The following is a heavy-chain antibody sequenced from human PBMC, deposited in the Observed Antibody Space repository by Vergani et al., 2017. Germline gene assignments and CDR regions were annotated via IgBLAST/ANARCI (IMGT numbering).Heavy chain of an antibody. CDR2: ISAYNGNT. J-gene: IGHJ2*01. Sequence: VQLVPSGAEVKTPGASVKVSCKASGYTFTSYGISWVRQAPGQGLEWMGWISAYNGNTKYAQKFQGRVTMTTDTSTSTAYMELRSLRSDDTAVYYCARDFGEVTIGGVIVNWYFDLWGRGTLVTVSS. V-gene: IGHV1-18*01. D-gene: IGHD3-16*02. CDR1: GYTFTSYG. CDR3: ARDFGEVTIGGVIVNWYFDL.